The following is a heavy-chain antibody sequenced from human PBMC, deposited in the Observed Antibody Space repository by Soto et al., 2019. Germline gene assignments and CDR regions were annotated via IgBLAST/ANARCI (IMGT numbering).Heavy chain of an antibody. J-gene: IGHJ4*02. CDR3: AKGLGGSGSLTPRVDF. CDR1: GFTFNNYA. D-gene: IGHD3-10*01. V-gene: IGHV3-23*01. Sequence: EVQLLESGGGLVQPGGSLRLSCAVSGFTFNNYAMTWVRQAPGKGLGWVSAISGGGDTTSYADSVKGRFTVSRDGSKNTLYLQMSSLRAEDTALYYCAKGLGGSGSLTPRVDFWGQGTLVTVSS. CDR2: ISGGGDTT.